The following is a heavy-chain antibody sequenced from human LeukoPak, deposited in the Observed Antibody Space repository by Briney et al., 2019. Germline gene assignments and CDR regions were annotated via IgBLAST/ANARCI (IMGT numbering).Heavy chain of an antibody. CDR2: IIGGAGST. D-gene: IGHD3-16*01. CDR3: AHGVMCQLDY. J-gene: IGHJ4*02. Sequence: GGSLRLSCGGTGFTFRSYDMHWVRQAPGKGLEWVSGIIGGAGSTYYADSVKGRFTISGDNSKNTLFLQMNSLRAEDTAVYYCAHGVMCQLDYWGQGTLVTVSS. V-gene: IGHV3-23*01. CDR1: GFTFRSYD.